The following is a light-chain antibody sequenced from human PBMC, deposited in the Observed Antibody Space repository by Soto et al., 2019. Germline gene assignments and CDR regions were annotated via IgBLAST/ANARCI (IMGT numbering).Light chain of an antibody. Sequence: EIVLTQSPGTLSLSPGERATLSCRASQSVSSSYLAWYQQKPGQAPRLLIYGASSRATGIPDRFSGSGSGQDFTLTISRLEPEHYAVYYCQQYGSSPRTFGQGYKVEIK. V-gene: IGKV3-20*01. CDR3: QQYGSSPRT. CDR1: QSVSSSY. J-gene: IGKJ1*01. CDR2: GAS.